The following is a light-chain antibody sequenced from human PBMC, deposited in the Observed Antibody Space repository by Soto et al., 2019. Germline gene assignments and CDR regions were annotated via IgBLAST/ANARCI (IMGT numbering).Light chain of an antibody. CDR3: QQCGSSPWT. CDR1: QTISSNF. Sequence: EIVLTQSPGTLSLSPGEGATLACRASQTISSNFLAWYQQKPGQPPRLLIYGVSIRATGIPDRFSGSGSGTDFTLTISRLEPEDFAVYYCQQCGSSPWTFGRGTTVEIK. CDR2: GVS. V-gene: IGKV3-20*01. J-gene: IGKJ1*01.